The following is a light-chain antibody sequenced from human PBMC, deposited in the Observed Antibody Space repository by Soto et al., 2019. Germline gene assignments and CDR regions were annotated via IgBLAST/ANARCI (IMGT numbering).Light chain of an antibody. Sequence: QSALTQPASVSGSPGQSITISCTGTSSDVGGYNYVSWYQHRPGEVPKLIIYDVGNRPSGISDRFSGSKSGNTASLTISGLRAEDEADYYCNSYRNTAARYVFGTGTKVTV. CDR2: DVG. CDR3: NSYRNTAARYV. V-gene: IGLV2-14*03. J-gene: IGLJ1*01. CDR1: SSDVGGYNY.